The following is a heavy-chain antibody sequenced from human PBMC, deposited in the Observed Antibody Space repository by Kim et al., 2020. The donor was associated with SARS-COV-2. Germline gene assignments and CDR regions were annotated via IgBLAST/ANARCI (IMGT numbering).Heavy chain of an antibody. V-gene: IGHV4-39*01. D-gene: IGHD3-10*01. CDR3: ARQAMVRGVPYYYYGMDV. J-gene: IGHJ6*02. Sequence: KSRVTISVDTSKNQFSLKLSSVTAADTAVYYCARQAMVRGVPYYYYGMDVWGQGTTVTVSS.